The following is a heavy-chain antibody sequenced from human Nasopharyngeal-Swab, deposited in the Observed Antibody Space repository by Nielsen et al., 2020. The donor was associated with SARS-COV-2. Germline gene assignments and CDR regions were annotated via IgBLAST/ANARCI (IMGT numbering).Heavy chain of an antibody. J-gene: IGHJ6*02. CDR1: GGSVSSGSYS. CDR2: IYYSGST. V-gene: IGHV4-61*01. CDR3: ARLVGATDYYYYGMDV. Sequence: SETLSLTCTVSGGSVSSGSYSWIWIRQPPGKGLEWIGYIYYSGSTNYNPSLKSRVTISVDTSKNQFSLKLSSVTAADTAVYYCARLVGATDYYYYGMDVWGQGTTVTVSS. D-gene: IGHD1-26*01.